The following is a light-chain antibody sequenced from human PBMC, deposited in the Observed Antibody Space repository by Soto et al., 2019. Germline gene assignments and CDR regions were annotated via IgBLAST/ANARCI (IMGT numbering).Light chain of an antibody. V-gene: IGLV2-11*01. J-gene: IGLJ1*01. CDR2: DVN. CDR3: CSYAGSYTHYV. Sequence: QSALTHPRSLSGSPGQSVTISCTGTSSDVGGYNYVSWYRQHPGKAPKLLIYDVNKRPSGVPDRFSGSKSGNTASLTISGLQAEDEADYYCCSYAGSYTHYVFGTGTKVTVL. CDR1: SSDVGGYNY.